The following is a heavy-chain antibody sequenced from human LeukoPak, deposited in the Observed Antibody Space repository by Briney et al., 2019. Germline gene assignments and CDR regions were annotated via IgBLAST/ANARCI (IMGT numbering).Heavy chain of an antibody. CDR2: INHSGST. CDR3: ASYGSGSYSGFDY. Sequence: SSETLSLTCAVYGGSSSGYYWSWIRQPPGKGLKWIGEINHSGSTSYNPSLKSRVTISVDTSKNQFSLKLSSVTAADTALYYCASYGSGSYSGFDYWGQGTLVTVSS. V-gene: IGHV4-34*01. CDR1: GGSSSGYY. D-gene: IGHD3-10*01. J-gene: IGHJ4*02.